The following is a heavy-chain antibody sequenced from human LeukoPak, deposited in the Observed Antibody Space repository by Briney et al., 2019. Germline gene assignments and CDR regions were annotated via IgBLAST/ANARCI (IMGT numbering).Heavy chain of an antibody. CDR1: GGSISSSTSY. J-gene: IGHJ4*02. Sequence: KTSETLSLTCTVSGGSISSSTSYWGWIRQPPEPGLAWIGSIYYSGSTSYNPSLKSRVTISVDTSKKQFSLKLDSVTAADTAVYYCARNASDSGTSYFDYWGQGTLVTVSS. V-gene: IGHV4-39*01. CDR2: IYYSGST. CDR3: ARNASDSGTSYFDY. D-gene: IGHD1-26*01.